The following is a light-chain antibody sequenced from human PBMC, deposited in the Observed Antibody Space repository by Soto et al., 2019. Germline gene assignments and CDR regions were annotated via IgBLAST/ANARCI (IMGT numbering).Light chain of an antibody. V-gene: IGKV3-11*01. J-gene: IGKJ3*01. Sequence: EIVLTQSPDTLSLSPGERATLSCRASQSVSSSLAWYQQKPGQAPRLLIYDASNRATGIPPRFSGSRSGTDFTLTTSSLAPADFAVDYCQQRSNRPPKGTFGPGTKVDIK. CDR3: QQRSNRPPKGT. CDR2: DAS. CDR1: QSVSSS.